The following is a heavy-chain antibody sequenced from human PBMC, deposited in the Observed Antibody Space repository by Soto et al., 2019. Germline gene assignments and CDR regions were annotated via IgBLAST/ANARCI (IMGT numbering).Heavy chain of an antibody. V-gene: IGHV1-18*01. D-gene: IGHD4-17*01. CDR3: ARVPVTTSFGYYYYGMDV. Sequence: QVQLVQSGAEVKKPGASVKVSCKASGYTFTSYGISWVRQAPGQGLEWMGWISAYNGNTNYAQKLHGRVTMTADTATSTAYMELRSLRSDDTAVYYCARVPVTTSFGYYYYGMDVWGQGTTVTVSS. CDR2: ISAYNGNT. J-gene: IGHJ6*02. CDR1: GYTFTSYG.